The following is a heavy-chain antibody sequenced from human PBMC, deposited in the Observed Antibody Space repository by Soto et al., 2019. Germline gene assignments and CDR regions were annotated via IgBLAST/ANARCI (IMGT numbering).Heavy chain of an antibody. Sequence: QVQLQESGPGLVKPSQTLSLTCTVSGGSIDSGGSYWSWIRQSPGEGLEWLGYIYYSGTTYYNPSLKSRVSISLDTSKNQFSLKLNSVTAADTAIYYCAGGHCFSSSCSYLDLWGRGTLVTVSS. D-gene: IGHD2-2*01. CDR3: AGGHCFSSSCSYLDL. CDR2: IYYSGTT. CDR1: GGSIDSGGSY. J-gene: IGHJ2*01. V-gene: IGHV4-31*03.